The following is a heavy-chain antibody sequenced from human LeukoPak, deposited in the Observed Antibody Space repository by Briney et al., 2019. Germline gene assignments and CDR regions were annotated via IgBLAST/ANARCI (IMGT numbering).Heavy chain of an antibody. V-gene: IGHV1-69*04. J-gene: IGHJ2*01. CDR1: GGTFSSYA. D-gene: IGHD2-2*01. CDR2: IIPILGIA. Sequence: GASVKVSCKASGGTFSSYAISWVRQAPGQGLEWMGRIIPILGIANYAQKFQGRVTITADKSTSTAYVELSSLRSEDTAVYYCAIRGYCSSTSCYEYFDLWGRGTLVTVSS. CDR3: AIRGYCSSTSCYEYFDL.